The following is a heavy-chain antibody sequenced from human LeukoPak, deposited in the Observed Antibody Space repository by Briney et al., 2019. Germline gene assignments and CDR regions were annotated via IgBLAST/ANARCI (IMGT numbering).Heavy chain of an antibody. CDR2: IRGSDGST. CDR1: GFTFSTYA. J-gene: IGHJ4*02. V-gene: IGHV3-23*01. CDR3: AKDVYGDYGGLDY. Sequence: GESLRLSCAAFGFTFSTYALSWVRQAPGKGLEWVSSIRGSDGSTYYADSVKGRFAISRDNSKNTLYLQMNSLRAEDTAVYYCAKDVYGDYGGLDYWGQGTLVTVSS. D-gene: IGHD4-17*01.